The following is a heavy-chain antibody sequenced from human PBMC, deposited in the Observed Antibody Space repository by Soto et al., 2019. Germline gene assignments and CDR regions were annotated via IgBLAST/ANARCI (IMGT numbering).Heavy chain of an antibody. CDR1: GFSLSTSGVG. J-gene: IGHJ1*01. V-gene: IGHV2-5*02. Sequence: QITLKESGPTLVKPTQTLTLTCTFSGFSLSTSGVGVGWIRQPPGKALEWLALIYWDNDKRYSPSLKSRLTITKDTSKNQVVLTMTNMDPVDTATCYCAHLPHRSLAACFQHWGQGTLVTVSS. CDR2: IYWDNDK. CDR3: AHLPHRSLAACFQH.